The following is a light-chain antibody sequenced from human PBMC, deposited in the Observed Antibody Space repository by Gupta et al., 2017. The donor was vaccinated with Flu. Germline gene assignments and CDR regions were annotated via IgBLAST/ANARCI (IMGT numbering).Light chain of an antibody. V-gene: IGLV2-23*01. Sequence: QSAPTQPASVSGSPGQSITIPCTGTSTDVGNYNLVSWYQQYPGKVPKLIIYEDTERPSGVSDRFSGFRSGNTASLTISGLQAEDEANYYCCSYAGDVLFGGGTRVTVL. CDR1: STDVGNYNL. J-gene: IGLJ3*02. CDR2: EDT. CDR3: CSYAGDVL.